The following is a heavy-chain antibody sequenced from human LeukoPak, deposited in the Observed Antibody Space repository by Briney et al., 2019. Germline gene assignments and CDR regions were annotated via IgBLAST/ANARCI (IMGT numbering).Heavy chain of an antibody. CDR1: GFTFNSYA. D-gene: IGHD5-24*01. J-gene: IGHJ4*02. CDR3: AKNRATGLAFYDY. V-gene: IGHV3-23*01. CDR2: ISVGAGYI. Sequence: GGSLRLSCAASGFTFNSYAMTWVRQAPGKGLEWVSAISVGAGYIYYADSVKGRFTSSRDNSKSTLYLQMSNLRAEDTAVYFCAKNRATGLAFYDYWGQGTQVTVSS.